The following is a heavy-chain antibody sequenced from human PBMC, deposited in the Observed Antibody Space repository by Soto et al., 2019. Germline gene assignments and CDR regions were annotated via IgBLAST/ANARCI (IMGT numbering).Heavy chain of an antibody. J-gene: IGHJ4*02. CDR2: ISFDGSNI. V-gene: IGHV3-33*01. CDR1: RSTFRAYA. Sequence: QVQLVESGEGVFQPGTSLRPSFPPLRSTFRAYASHWARKAPATGRDGVAIISFDGSNINYADAEMGRFTISRNNSKNMLYLEMNSLRVEDTAVYYCARDGIASVAFWGYLDYWGQGTLVTVSS. CDR3: ARDGIASVAFWGYLDY. D-gene: IGHD2-21*01.